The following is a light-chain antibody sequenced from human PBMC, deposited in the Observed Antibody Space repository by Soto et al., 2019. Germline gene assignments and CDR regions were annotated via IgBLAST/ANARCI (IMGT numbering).Light chain of an antibody. Sequence: NQMTQSPSSLSASVGDRVTITCRASQSISSYLNWYQQKPGKAPKLLIYAASSLQSGVPSRFSGSGSGTDFTLTISSLQPEDFATYYCQQGYSTPQTFGQGTKVDIK. CDR2: AAS. J-gene: IGKJ1*01. CDR1: QSISSY. CDR3: QQGYSTPQT. V-gene: IGKV1-39*01.